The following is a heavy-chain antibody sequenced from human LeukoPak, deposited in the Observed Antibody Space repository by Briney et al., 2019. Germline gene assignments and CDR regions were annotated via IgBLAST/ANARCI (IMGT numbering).Heavy chain of an antibody. D-gene: IGHD5-12*01. CDR2: IRSKIYGGTT. Sequence: GGSLRLSCTASGFTFDNYAMSWFRQAPGKGLEWVGFIRSKIYGGTTEYAASVKGRFTISRDESKSIAYLQMTSLKSEDTAVYYCVRYSGDADYWGQGTLVTVSS. CDR1: GFTFDNYA. J-gene: IGHJ4*02. CDR3: VRYSGDADY. V-gene: IGHV3-49*03.